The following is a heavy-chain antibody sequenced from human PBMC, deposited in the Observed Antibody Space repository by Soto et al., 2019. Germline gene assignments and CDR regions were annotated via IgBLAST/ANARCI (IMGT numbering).Heavy chain of an antibody. CDR2: ISSSSSYI. V-gene: IGHV3-21*01. Sequence: GGSLRLSCAASGFTFSSYSMNWVRQAPGKGLEWVSSISSSSSYIYYADSVKGRFTISRDNAKNSLYLQMNSLRAEDTAVYYCARDQGPHVLRFLEWSLREYYYYGMDVWGQGTTVTVSS. J-gene: IGHJ6*02. CDR3: ARDQGPHVLRFLEWSLREYYYYGMDV. CDR1: GFTFSSYS. D-gene: IGHD3-3*01.